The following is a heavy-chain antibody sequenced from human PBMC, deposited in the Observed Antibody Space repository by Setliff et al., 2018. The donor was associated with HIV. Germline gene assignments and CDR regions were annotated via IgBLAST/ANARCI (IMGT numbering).Heavy chain of an antibody. J-gene: IGHJ6*03. CDR3: VRGYCSSTTCYEDYYYMDV. CDR1: GDTFTTYF. D-gene: IGHD2-2*01. CDR2: INLSSGAT. V-gene: IGHV1-46*01. Sequence: ASVKVSCKAPGDTFTTYFMHWVRQAPGQGLEWMGIINLSSGATTYAQRFQGRVTMTSDTSTSAVYMELSSLTSEDTAVYYCVRGYCSSTTCYEDYYYMDVWGKGSTVTVSS.